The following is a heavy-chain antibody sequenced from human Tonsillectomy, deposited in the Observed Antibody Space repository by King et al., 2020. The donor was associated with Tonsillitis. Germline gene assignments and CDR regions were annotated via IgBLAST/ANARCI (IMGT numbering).Heavy chain of an antibody. V-gene: IGHV4-39*01. CDR3: ARHIHQGSYYYYYMDV. Sequence: QLQESGPGLVKPSETLSLTCTVSGGSISSSSYYWGWIRQPPGKGLELIGTIYYSGGTYYNPSLKSRVTISEDTSKNQFSLKLSSVTAADTAVYYCARHIHQGSYYYYYMDVWGKGTTVTVSS. D-gene: IGHD2-2*01. J-gene: IGHJ6*03. CDR2: IYYSGGT. CDR1: GGSISSSSYY.